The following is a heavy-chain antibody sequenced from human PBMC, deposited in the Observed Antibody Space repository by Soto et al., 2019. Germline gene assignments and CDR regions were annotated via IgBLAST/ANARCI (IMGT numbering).Heavy chain of an antibody. Sequence: QVQLVESGGGVVQPGRSLRLSCAASGFTFSSYGIPWVRQAPGKGLAWVAVISHDGSNKYYADSVKGRFTISRDNSKNTLYLQMNSLRAEDTAVYYCAKRRYDFWSGSGMDVWGQGTTVTVSS. J-gene: IGHJ6*02. V-gene: IGHV3-30*18. CDR1: GFTFSSYG. D-gene: IGHD3-3*01. CDR2: ISHDGSNK. CDR3: AKRRYDFWSGSGMDV.